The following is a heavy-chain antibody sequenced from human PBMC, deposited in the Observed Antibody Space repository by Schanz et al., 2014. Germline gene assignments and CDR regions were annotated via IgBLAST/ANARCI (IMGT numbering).Heavy chain of an antibody. V-gene: IGHV1-18*01. CDR3: ARGFDFWDR. Sequence: QVQLVQSGGEMKKPGASVKVSCKASGYTFTDYGLSWVRQAPGQGLEWLGWISTFRNEDTNSAQRFQGRLTMTTDTSTSTAYMELRSLRSDDTAVYYCARGFDFWDRWGQGTLVIVSS. D-gene: IGHD3-3*01. CDR2: ISTFRNEDT. CDR1: GYTFTDYG. J-gene: IGHJ4*02.